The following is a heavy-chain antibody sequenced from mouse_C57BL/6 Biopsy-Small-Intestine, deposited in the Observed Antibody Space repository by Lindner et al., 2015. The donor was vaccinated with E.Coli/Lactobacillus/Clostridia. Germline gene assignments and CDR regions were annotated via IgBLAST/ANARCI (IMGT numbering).Heavy chain of an antibody. CDR2: ITIYNGNT. V-gene: IGHV1S29*02. J-gene: IGHJ1*01. D-gene: IGHD2-13*01. CDR3: ARSAITGETTGDYSLGV. Sequence: SVKVSCKASGYSFTYRYLHWLRQAPGRALEWMGWITIYNGNTNYAQRFRDRVTITRETSLTTVYMELRSLTSDDTAMYYCARSAITGETTGDYSLGVWGQGTTVIVSS. CDR1: GYSFTYRY.